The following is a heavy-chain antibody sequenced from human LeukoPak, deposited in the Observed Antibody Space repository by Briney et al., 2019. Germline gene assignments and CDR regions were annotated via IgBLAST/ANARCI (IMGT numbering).Heavy chain of an antibody. CDR3: ARRKVATADY. CDR1: GFTFSSYA. J-gene: IGHJ4*02. CDR2: ISYDGSNK. D-gene: IGHD5-12*01. Sequence: GSLRLSCAASGFTFSSYAMHWVRQAPGKGLEWVAVISYDGSNKYYADSVKGRFTISRDNSKNTLYLQMNSLRAEDTAVYYCARRKVATADYWGQGTLVTVSS. V-gene: IGHV3-30*04.